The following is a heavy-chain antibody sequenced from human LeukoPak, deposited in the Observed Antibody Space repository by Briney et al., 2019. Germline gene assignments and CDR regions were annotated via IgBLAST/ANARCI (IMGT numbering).Heavy chain of an antibody. CDR1: GFTFSSYC. CDR2: ISSSSTYI. J-gene: IGHJ4*02. V-gene: IGHV3-21*01. Sequence: GGSLRLSCAASGFTFSSYCMNWVRQAPGKGLEWVSSISSSSTYIYYADSVKGRFTISRDNAKNSLYLQMNSLRAEDTAVYYCARASAYYYDSSGYYPFYYWGQGTLVTVSS. CDR3: ARASAYYYDSSGYYPFYY. D-gene: IGHD3-22*01.